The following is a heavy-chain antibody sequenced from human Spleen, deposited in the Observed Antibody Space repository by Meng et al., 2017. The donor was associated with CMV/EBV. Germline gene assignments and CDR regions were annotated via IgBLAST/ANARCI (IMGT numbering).Heavy chain of an antibody. V-gene: IGHV3-30*03. J-gene: IGHJ4*02. Sequence: GESLKISCAASGFTFSDYYMSWIRQAPGKGPEWVALITYDGSNEQYADSVKGRFTISRDNSKNTLYLQLNSLRTEDTAIYYCARAELSMGHNVVVIDYYFDYWGQGTLVTVSS. CDR3: ARAELSMGHNVVVIDYYFDY. CDR1: GFTFSDYY. D-gene: IGHD2-21*01. CDR2: ITYDGSNE.